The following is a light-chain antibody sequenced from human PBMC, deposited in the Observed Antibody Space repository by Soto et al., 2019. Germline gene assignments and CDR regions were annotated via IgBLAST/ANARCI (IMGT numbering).Light chain of an antibody. J-gene: IGLJ3*02. CDR1: SSDVGNYNR. V-gene: IGLV2-18*02. Sequence: QSALTQPPSVSGSPGQSVTISCTGTSSDVGNYNRVSWYQQPPGTAPKLMIYEVSNRPSGVPDRFSGSKSDNTASLTISGLQAEDEADYYCSSYTSSSTWVFGGGTQLTVL. CDR3: SSYTSSSTWV. CDR2: EVS.